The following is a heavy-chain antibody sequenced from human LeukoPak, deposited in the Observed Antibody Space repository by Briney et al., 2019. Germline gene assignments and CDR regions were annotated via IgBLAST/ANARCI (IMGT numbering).Heavy chain of an antibody. CDR2: ISGSGSHT. J-gene: IGHJ4*02. CDR3: AKDVRGYNRPFDY. Sequence: GGSLRLSCAASGFSFSSHAMNWVRQALGKGLGWVSAISGSGSHTYYADSVRGRFTISRDNSKSTLYLQMNSLRAEDTAVYYCAKDVRGYNRPFDYWGQGTLVTVSS. V-gene: IGHV3-23*01. D-gene: IGHD3-10*02. CDR1: GFSFSSHA.